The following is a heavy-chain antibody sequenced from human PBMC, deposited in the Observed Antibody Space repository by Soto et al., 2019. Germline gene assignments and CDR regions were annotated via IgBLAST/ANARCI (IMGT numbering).Heavy chain of an antibody. CDR2: ISAHNGNT. CDR1: GYDFTTYG. CDR3: ARGRYGDY. Sequence: QVHLVQSGAEVKKPGASVKVSCKGSGYDFTTYGITWVRQAPGQGLEWMAWISAHNGNTDYAQKLQGRVTVTRDTSTSTAYMERRSLRSDDTAVYYCARGRYGDYWGQGALVTVYS. D-gene: IGHD1-1*01. J-gene: IGHJ4*02. V-gene: IGHV1-18*01.